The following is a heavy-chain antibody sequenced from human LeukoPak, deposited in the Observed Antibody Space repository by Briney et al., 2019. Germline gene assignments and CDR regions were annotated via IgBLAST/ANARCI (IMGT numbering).Heavy chain of an antibody. CDR2: ISYDGSNK. D-gene: IGHD3-10*01. V-gene: IGHV3-30*18. J-gene: IGHJ4*02. CDR1: GFTFSSYA. CDR3: AKDREWFGELPHDY. Sequence: GGSLRLSCAASGFTFSSYAMSWVRQAPGKGLEWVAVISYDGSNKYYADSVKGRFTISRDNSKNTLYLQMNSLRAEDTAVYYCAKDREWFGELPHDYWGQGTLVTVSS.